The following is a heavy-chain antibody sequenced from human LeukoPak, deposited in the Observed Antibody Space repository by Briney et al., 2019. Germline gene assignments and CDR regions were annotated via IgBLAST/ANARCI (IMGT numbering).Heavy chain of an antibody. Sequence: GASVKVSCKASGYTFTSYGISWVRQAPGQGLEWMGWISAYNGNTNYAQKLQGRVTMTTDTSTSTAYMELRSLRSDDTAVYYCARDIFLRDSSGRLDYWGQGALVTVSS. D-gene: IGHD6-19*01. J-gene: IGHJ4*02. V-gene: IGHV1-18*01. CDR3: ARDIFLRDSSGRLDY. CDR2: ISAYNGNT. CDR1: GYTFTSYG.